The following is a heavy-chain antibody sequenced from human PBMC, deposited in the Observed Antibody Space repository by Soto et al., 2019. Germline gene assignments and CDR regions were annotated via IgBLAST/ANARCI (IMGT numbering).Heavy chain of an antibody. V-gene: IGHV4-39*01. CDR1: GASIITDNYF. CDR3: ARRRASDYGGNHHPYYFDR. D-gene: IGHD4-17*01. Sequence: KPSETLSLTCTVSGASIITDNYFWVWIRQSPRRGLELIGSISYSGRTYDNPSLQSRVTISIDASKNQFSLKLTSVTTADTAVYYCARRRASDYGGNHHPYYFDRWGQGALVTVSS. J-gene: IGHJ4*02. CDR2: ISYSGRT.